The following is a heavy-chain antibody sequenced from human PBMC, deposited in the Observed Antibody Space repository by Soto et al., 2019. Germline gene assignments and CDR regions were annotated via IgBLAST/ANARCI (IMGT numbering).Heavy chain of an antibody. Sequence: LRLSCAASGFTFSSYAMIWVRQAPVKGLEWVSAISGSGGSTYYADSVKGRFTISRDNSKNTLYLQMNSLRAEDTAVYYCAMSLDSGSYFAAFDSWGQGTMVTVSS. CDR2: ISGSGGST. J-gene: IGHJ3*02. V-gene: IGHV3-23*01. D-gene: IGHD1-26*01. CDR1: GFTFSSYA. CDR3: AMSLDSGSYFAAFDS.